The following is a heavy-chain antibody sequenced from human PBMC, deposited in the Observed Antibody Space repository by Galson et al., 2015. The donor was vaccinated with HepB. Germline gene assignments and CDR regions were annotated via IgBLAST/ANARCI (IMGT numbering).Heavy chain of an antibody. CDR1: GGTFSRYG. D-gene: IGHD2-2*01. CDR3: AGVSRGTIVVVPAAQDAFDI. V-gene: IGHV1-69*13. Sequence: SVKVSCKASGGTFSRYGISWVRQAPGQGLEWMGGINPIFGTANYAQKFQGRVTITADESRTTAYMELSSLRSEDTALYYCAGVSRGTIVVVPAAQDAFDIWGQGTMVTVSS. J-gene: IGHJ3*02. CDR2: INPIFGTA.